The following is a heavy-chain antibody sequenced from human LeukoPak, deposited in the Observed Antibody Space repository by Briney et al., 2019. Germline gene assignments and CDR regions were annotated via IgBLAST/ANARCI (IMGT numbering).Heavy chain of an antibody. V-gene: IGHV4-59*01. J-gene: IGHJ4*02. CDR1: GDSISSNY. D-gene: IGHD2-8*02. CDR3: ARLLAGCPGGRCRAHFDY. Sequence: SETLSLTCTVSGDSISSNYWSWLRQPPGKGLEWIGDIYYSGSTNYNPSLRGRVTMSVDTSKNQFSLTLNSVTAADTAVYYCARLLAGCPGGRCRAHFDYWGQGTLVTVSS. CDR2: IYYSGST.